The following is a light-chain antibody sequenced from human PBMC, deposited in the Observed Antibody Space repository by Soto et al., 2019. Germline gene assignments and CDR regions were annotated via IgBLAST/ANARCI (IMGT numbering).Light chain of an antibody. V-gene: IGLV2-18*01. Sequence: QSALTQPPSVSGSPGQSVTISCTGTSSDVGYYNRVSWYQQPPGTAPKLLIYEVSNRPSGVPDRFSGSKSGNTASLTISGLQAKDEADYYCSLYTSSTFYVFGTGTKVTVL. CDR1: SSDVGYYNR. J-gene: IGLJ1*01. CDR2: EVS. CDR3: SLYTSSTFYV.